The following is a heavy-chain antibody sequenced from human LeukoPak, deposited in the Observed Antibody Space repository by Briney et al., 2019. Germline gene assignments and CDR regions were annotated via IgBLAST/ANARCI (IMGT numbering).Heavy chain of an antibody. D-gene: IGHD1-26*01. CDR3: ARHRAIRIVGATADFDF. V-gene: IGHV4-59*08. CDR2: ICIYHSGST. Sequence: SETLSLTCTVSGGSIRSYYWSWIRQSPGKGLEWIGYICIYHSGSTSYNPSLESRVTISEDTSKNQFSLNLSSVTAADTAVYYCARHRAIRIVGATADFDFWGQGTLVTVSS. CDR1: GGSIRSYY. J-gene: IGHJ4*02.